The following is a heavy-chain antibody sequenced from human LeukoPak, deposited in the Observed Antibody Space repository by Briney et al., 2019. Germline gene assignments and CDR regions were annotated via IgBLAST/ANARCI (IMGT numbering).Heavy chain of an antibody. V-gene: IGHV3-15*01. D-gene: IGHD6-19*01. CDR3: TTDPYSVGWNGGN. Sequence: TGGSLRLSCAASGFTFSYAWMSWVRQAPGKGLEWLGLIKSKADGGTTDYTAPVKGRFTISRDDSKSTLYLQMNSLKTEDTAVYYCTTDPYSVGWNGGNWGQGTQVTVSS. CDR1: GFTFSYAW. J-gene: IGHJ4*02. CDR2: IKSKADGGTT.